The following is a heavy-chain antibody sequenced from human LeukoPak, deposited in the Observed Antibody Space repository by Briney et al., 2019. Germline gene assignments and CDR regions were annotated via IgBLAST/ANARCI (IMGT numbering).Heavy chain of an antibody. CDR3: ARESESYDSSGSTFGY. J-gene: IGHJ4*02. V-gene: IGHV3-30*02. D-gene: IGHD3-22*01. CDR1: GFTFSSYG. CDR2: IRYDGSNK. Sequence: GGSLRLSCAASGFTFSSYGMHWVRQAPGKGLEWVAFIRYDGSNKYYADSVKGRFTISRDNSKNTLYLQMNSLRTEDTAVYYCARESESYDSSGSTFGYWGQGTLVTVSS.